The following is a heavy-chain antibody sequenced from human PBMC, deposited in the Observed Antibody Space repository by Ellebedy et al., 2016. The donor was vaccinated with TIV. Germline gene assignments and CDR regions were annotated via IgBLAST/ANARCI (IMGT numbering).Heavy chain of an antibody. J-gene: IGHJ5*02. CDR1: GGSLSGYY. CDR3: AGAYLGDRHWFDP. V-gene: IGHV4-34*01. Sequence: MPSETLSLTCGVFGGSLSGYYWSWIRQPPGKGLEWIGEINHSGSTNYNPSLKSRVTIAVDTPRTQFSLKLSSVTAADTAIYFCAGAYLGDRHWFDPWGQGIPVIVSS. CDR2: INHSGST. D-gene: IGHD3-16*01.